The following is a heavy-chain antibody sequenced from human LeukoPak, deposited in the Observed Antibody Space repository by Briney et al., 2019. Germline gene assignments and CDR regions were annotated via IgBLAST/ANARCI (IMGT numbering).Heavy chain of an antibody. V-gene: IGHV3-23*01. CDR2: ISGSGGRT. J-gene: IGHJ6*02. D-gene: IGHD6-19*01. Sequence: PGGSLRLSCAASGFTFSSYAMSWVRQAPGKGLEWVSAISGSGGRTYYADSVKGRFTMSRDNSKNMLYLQMNSLRAEDTAVYYCAKGGVAGSPDYYYYYGMDVWGQGTTVTVYS. CDR1: GFTFSSYA. CDR3: AKGGVAGSPDYYYYYGMDV.